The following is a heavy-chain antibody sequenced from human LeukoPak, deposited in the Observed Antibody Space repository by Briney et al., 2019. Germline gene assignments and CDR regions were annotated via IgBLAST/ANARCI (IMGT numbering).Heavy chain of an antibody. CDR1: GFTFSRYW. D-gene: IGHD1-26*01. CDR2: IKSKTDGGTT. V-gene: IGHV3-15*01. Sequence: GSLRLSCAASGFTFSRYWMSWVRQAPGKGLEWVGRIKSKTDGGTTDYAAPVKGRFTISRDDSKNTLYLQMNSLKTEDTAVYYCTTSGTTTTRFVDYWGQGTLVTVSS. J-gene: IGHJ4*02. CDR3: TTSGTTTTRFVDY.